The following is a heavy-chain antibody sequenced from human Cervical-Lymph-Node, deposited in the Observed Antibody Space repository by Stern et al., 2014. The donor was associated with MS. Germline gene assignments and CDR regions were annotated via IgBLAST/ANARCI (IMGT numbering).Heavy chain of an antibody. CDR1: GFNFSGSA. CDR2: IRSKGNSYAT. Sequence: EVQLVESGGGLVQPGGSLKLTCAASGFNFSGSAMHWVRQASGKGLEWVGRIRSKGNSYATVYAASVKGRFTISRDDSKNTAYLQMNSLKTEDTAVYYCTRLEDTAIYGMDVWGQGTTVIVSS. V-gene: IGHV3-73*01. J-gene: IGHJ6*02. CDR3: TRLEDTAIYGMDV. D-gene: IGHD5-18*01.